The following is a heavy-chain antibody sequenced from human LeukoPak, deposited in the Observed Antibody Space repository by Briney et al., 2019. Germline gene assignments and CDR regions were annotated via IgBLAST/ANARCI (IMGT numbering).Heavy chain of an antibody. Sequence: GGSLRLSCAASGFTISSYAMSWVRQAPGKGLEWVSGTSGTGDSANYADSVKGRFTISRDTSKNTMYPQMNSLRAEDTAVYYCAGDRVGDGNAYYFVGGQGTLVTVSS. CDR3: AGDRVGDGNAYYFV. CDR2: TSGTGDSA. D-gene: IGHD3-10*02. CDR1: GFTISSYA. J-gene: IGHJ4*02. V-gene: IGHV3-23*01.